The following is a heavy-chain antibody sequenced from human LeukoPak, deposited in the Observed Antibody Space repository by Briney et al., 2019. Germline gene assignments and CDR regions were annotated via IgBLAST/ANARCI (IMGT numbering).Heavy chain of an antibody. V-gene: IGHV4-34*01. J-gene: IGHJ6*02. CDR2: INHSGST. D-gene: IGHD2-15*01. Sequence: SETLSLTCAVYGGSFSGYYWSWIRQPPGKGLEWIGEINHSGSTNYNPSLKSRVTISVDTSKNQFSLNLSSVTAADTAVYYCARGVRYCSGGSCYSRPSYGMDVWGQGTTVTVSS. CDR3: ARGVRYCSGGSCYSRPSYGMDV. CDR1: GGSFSGYY.